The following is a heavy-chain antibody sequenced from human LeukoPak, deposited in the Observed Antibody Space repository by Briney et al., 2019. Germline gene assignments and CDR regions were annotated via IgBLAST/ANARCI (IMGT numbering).Heavy chain of an antibody. D-gene: IGHD2-8*02. J-gene: IGHJ4*02. V-gene: IGHV3-7*05. CDR3: AKAGTVGVYSRFDY. Sequence: PGGSLRLSCAASAFSFSTYWMSWVRQAPGKGLEWVANINQDGSEKYYVDSVKGRFTISRDNAKNTLYLQVNSLRAEDTAVYYCAKAGTVGVYSRFDYWGQGTLVTVSS. CDR2: INQDGSEK. CDR1: AFSFSTYW.